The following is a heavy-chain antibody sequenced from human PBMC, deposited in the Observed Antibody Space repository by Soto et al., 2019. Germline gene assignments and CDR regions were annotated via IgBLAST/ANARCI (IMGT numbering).Heavy chain of an antibody. J-gene: IGHJ5*02. CDR3: ARGKYYDFWSGYYGSRNWFDP. CDR1: GGSISSGGYY. D-gene: IGHD3-3*01. CDR2: IYYSGST. V-gene: IGHV4-31*03. Sequence: TLSLTCTVSGGSISSGGYYWSWIRQHPGKGLEWIGYIYYSGSTYYSPSLKSRVTISVDTSKNQFSLKLSSVTAADTAVYYCARGKYYDFWSGYYGSRNWFDPWGQGTLVTVSS.